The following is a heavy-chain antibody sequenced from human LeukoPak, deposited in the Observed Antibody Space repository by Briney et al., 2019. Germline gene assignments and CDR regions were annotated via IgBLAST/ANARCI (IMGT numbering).Heavy chain of an antibody. CDR3: AKDIGIVPASGPVDY. CDR2: ISWNSGSI. CDR1: GFTFDDYA. D-gene: IGHD2-2*01. Sequence: GRSLRLSCAASGFTFDDYAMHWVRQAPGKGLEWVSGISWNSGSIGYADSVKGRFTISRDNAKNSLYLQMNSLRAEDTALYYCAKDIGIVPASGPVDYWGQGTLVTVSS. J-gene: IGHJ4*02. V-gene: IGHV3-9*01.